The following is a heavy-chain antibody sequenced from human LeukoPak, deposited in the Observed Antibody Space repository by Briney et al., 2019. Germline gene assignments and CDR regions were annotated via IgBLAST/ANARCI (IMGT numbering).Heavy chain of an antibody. CDR3: ARDPTVAAPLDSYYFVY. J-gene: IGHJ4*02. CDR1: GFTFSSYW. CDR2: INSDGSST. Sequence: GGSLRLSCAASGFTFSSYWMHWVRQAPGKGLVWVSRINSDGSSTSYADSVKGRFTISRDNAKNTLYLQMNSLRAEDTAVYYCARDPTVAAPLDSYYFVYWGQGTLVTVSS. D-gene: IGHD4-23*01. V-gene: IGHV3-74*01.